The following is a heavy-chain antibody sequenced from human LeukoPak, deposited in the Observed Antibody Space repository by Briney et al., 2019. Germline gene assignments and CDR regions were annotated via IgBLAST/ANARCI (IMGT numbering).Heavy chain of an antibody. D-gene: IGHD5-18*01. J-gene: IGHJ4*02. Sequence: GASVKVSCKASGYTFTGYYMHWVRQAPGQGLEWMGWINPNSGGTNYAQKFQGRVTMTRDTSISTAYMELSRLRSDDTAVYYCARDGLRGYSYGPNDYWGQGTLVTVSS. CDR1: GYTFTGYY. V-gene: IGHV1-2*02. CDR3: ARDGLRGYSYGPNDY. CDR2: INPNSGGT.